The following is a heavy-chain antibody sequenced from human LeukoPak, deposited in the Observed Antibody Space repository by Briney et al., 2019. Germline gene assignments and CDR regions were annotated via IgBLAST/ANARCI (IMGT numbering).Heavy chain of an antibody. D-gene: IGHD2-2*01. J-gene: IGHJ4*02. CDR2: VYYSGNT. Sequence: SETLSLTCTVSGGSISSYYWSWIRQPPGRGLEYIGHVYYSGNTDYNPSLKSRVTMSVDTSKNQFSLRLNSVTAADTAVYYCARWYCSTTTCYYLDHWGQGTLVTVSS. CDR1: GGSISSYY. V-gene: IGHV4-59*01. CDR3: ARWYCSTTTCYYLDH.